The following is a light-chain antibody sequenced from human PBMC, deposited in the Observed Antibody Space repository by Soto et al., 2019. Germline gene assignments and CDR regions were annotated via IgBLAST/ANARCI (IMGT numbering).Light chain of an antibody. CDR3: KQYKEWPPFT. Sequence: EIVMTQSPSTLSVSQGERATLSCRAIHSVSSSYLAWYQQKPGQAPRLLILGASTRATGIPARFSGSGSGTEFTLSISSLQSEDFAVYYCKQYKEWPPFTFGQGTRLEIK. J-gene: IGKJ5*01. CDR1: HSVSSSY. CDR2: GAS. V-gene: IGKV3-15*01.